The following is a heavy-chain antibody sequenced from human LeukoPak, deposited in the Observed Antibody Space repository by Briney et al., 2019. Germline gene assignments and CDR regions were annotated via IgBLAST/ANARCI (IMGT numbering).Heavy chain of an antibody. J-gene: IGHJ4*02. CDR1: GDRVSSSTAA. CDR3: ARGGVRGAAPLYCFDY. D-gene: IGHD3-10*01. CDR2: TYYRSKWYN. V-gene: IGHV6-1*01. Sequence: SQTLSLTCAISGDRVSSSTAAWNWIRQSPSRGLEWLGRTYYRSKWYNDYAVSVKSRITINPDTSKNQFSLQLNSVTPEDTAVYYCARGGVRGAAPLYCFDYWGQGTLVTVSS.